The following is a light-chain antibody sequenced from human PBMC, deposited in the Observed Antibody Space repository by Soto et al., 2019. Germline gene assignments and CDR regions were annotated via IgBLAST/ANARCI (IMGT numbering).Light chain of an antibody. V-gene: IGKV3-11*01. J-gene: IGKJ4*01. CDR2: DAS. Sequence: EIVLTQSPATLSLSPGERATLSCTASASVSSSLAWYQPKPGQAPRLLISDASNRATGIPARFSGSGSGTDFTPTISSLETEDFAVYDCQQRSNWPLTFGGGTKVEIK. CDR1: ASVSSS. CDR3: QQRSNWPLT.